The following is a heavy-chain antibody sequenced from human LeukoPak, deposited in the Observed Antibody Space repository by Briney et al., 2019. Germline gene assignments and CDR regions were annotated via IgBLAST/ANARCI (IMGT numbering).Heavy chain of an antibody. CDR1: GASISSYY. CDR3: AKDWELGS. D-gene: IGHD1-26*01. Sequence: SETLSLTCSVSGASISSYYWNWIRQPPGKGLEWIGNIYIRGSTNYNPSLKSRVTISLDTSKDQFSLKLTSVTAADTAFYYCAKDWELGSWGQGTLVTVSS. CDR2: IYIRGST. J-gene: IGHJ5*02. V-gene: IGHV4-59*01.